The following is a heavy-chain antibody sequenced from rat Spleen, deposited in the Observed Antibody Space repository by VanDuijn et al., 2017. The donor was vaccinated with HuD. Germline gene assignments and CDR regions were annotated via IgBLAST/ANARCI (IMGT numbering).Heavy chain of an antibody. CDR3: TRDGDSSWFAY. Sequence: QVQLKESGPGLVQPSQTLSLTCTVSGLSLTSNGVSWVRQPPGKGLEWIAAISSGGSTYYNSVFKSRLSISRDTSKSQVILKMKSLQTEDTAIYFCTRDGDSSWFAYWGQGTLVTVSS. CDR2: ISSGGST. V-gene: IGHV2S12*01. CDR1: GLSLTSNG. D-gene: IGHD1-2*01. J-gene: IGHJ3*01.